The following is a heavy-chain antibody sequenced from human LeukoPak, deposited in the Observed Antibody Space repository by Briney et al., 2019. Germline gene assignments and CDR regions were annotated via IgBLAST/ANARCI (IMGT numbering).Heavy chain of an antibody. Sequence: ASVKVSCKASGYTFTSYAMNWVRQAPGQGLEWMGWINTNTGNPTYAQGFTARFVFSLDTSVSTAYLQISSLKAEDTAVYYCARDVQTTYYYGSGSPQPLKYWGQGTLVTVSS. CDR3: ARDVQTTYYYGSGSPQPLKY. CDR2: INTNTGNP. J-gene: IGHJ4*02. V-gene: IGHV7-4-1*02. D-gene: IGHD3-10*01. CDR1: GYTFTSYA.